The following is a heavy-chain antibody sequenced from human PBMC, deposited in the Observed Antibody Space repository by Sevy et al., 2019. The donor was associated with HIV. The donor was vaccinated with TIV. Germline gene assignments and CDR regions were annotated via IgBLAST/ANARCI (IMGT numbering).Heavy chain of an antibody. CDR3: ARGTSGTFGL. CDR1: GVTLNTYW. J-gene: IGHJ4*02. Sequence: GGSLRLSCTASGVTLNTYWMHWVRQAPGRGRGWVSLIKTEGKMTGFADSVKGRFTISRDNAKNTIYLQMDSLRADDTAVYFCARGTSGTFGLWGRGTLVTVSS. V-gene: IGHV3-74*01. CDR2: IKTEGKMT. D-gene: IGHD1-26*01.